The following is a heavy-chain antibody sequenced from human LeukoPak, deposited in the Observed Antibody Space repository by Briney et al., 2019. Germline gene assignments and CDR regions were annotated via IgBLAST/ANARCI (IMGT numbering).Heavy chain of an antibody. D-gene: IGHD5-12*01. J-gene: IGHJ4*02. CDR3: ASTRSRGYSGYDAIDY. CDR2: IYYSGST. V-gene: IGHV4-28*01. Sequence: SDTLSLTCAVSGYSISSSNWWGWIQQPPGKGLEWIGYIYYSGSTYYNPSLKSRVTMSVDTSKNQFSLKLSSVTAVDTAVYYCASTRSRGYSGYDAIDYWGQGTLVTVSS. CDR1: GYSISSSNW.